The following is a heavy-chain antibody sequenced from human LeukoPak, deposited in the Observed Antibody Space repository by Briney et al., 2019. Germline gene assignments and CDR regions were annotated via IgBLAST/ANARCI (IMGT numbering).Heavy chain of an antibody. Sequence: SETLSLTCTVSGGSISSGDYYWSWIRQPPGKGLEWIGYIYYSGSTYYNPSLKSRVTISVDTSKNQFSLKLSSVTAADTAVYYCAREALYCSSTSCRAFDPWGQETLVTVSS. J-gene: IGHJ5*02. CDR3: AREALYCSSTSCRAFDP. CDR2: IYYSGST. D-gene: IGHD2-2*01. CDR1: GGSISSGDYY. V-gene: IGHV4-30-4*01.